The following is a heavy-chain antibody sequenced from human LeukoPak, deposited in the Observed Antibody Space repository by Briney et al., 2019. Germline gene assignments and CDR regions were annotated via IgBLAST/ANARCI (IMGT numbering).Heavy chain of an antibody. CDR3: ARGSPGGSTSCYADY. CDR1: GFTFSDYY. D-gene: IGHD2-2*01. J-gene: IGHJ4*02. CDR2: ISSSSSYP. Sequence: GGSLRLSCAASGFTFSDYYMSWIRQAPGKGLEWVSYISSSSSYPNYADSVKGRFTISRDNAKNSLYLQMNSLRAEDTAVYYCARGSPGGSTSCYADYWGQGTLVTVSS. V-gene: IGHV3-11*06.